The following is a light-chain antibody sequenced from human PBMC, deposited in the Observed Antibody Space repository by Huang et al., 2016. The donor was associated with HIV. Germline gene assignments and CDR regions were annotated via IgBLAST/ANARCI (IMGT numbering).Light chain of an antibody. CDR3: QQRSNWPPMYT. CDR2: DAS. CDR1: QSVSSY. V-gene: IGKV3-11*01. J-gene: IGKJ2*01. Sequence: EIVLTQSPATLSLSPGERATLSCRASQSVSSYLAWYQQKPGQAPRLLIYDASKRPTGIPARFSGSGSGTDFTLTISSLEPEDFAVYYCQQRSNWPPMYTFGQGTKLEIK.